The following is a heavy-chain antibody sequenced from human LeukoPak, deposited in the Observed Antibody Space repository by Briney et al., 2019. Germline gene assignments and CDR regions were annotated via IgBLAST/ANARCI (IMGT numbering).Heavy chain of an antibody. CDR2: IYDSGST. V-gene: IGHV4-39*07. CDR1: GGSIRSSYYY. D-gene: IGHD3-16*01. Sequence: SETLSLTCTVSGGSIRSSYYYWGWIRQPPGKGLEWIGSIYDSGSTYYNPSLKSRVTISVDTSKNQFSLKLSSVTAADTAVYYCARERSWFGGVLSPRYYHYGMDVWGQGTTVTVSS. J-gene: IGHJ6*02. CDR3: ARERSWFGGVLSPRYYHYGMDV.